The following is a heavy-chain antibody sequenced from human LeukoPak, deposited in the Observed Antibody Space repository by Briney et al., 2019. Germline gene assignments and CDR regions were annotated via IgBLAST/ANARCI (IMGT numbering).Heavy chain of an antibody. CDR2: ISSSSSYI. D-gene: IGHD6-6*01. V-gene: IGHV3-21*01. J-gene: IGHJ4*02. CDR1: GFAFSSYS. Sequence: GGSLRLSCAASGFAFSSYSMNWVRQAPGKGLEWVSSISSSSSYIYYADSVKGRFTISRDNAKNSLYLQMNSLRAEDTAVYYCATDTLSSSSNPDYWGQGTRVTVSS. CDR3: ATDTLSSSSNPDY.